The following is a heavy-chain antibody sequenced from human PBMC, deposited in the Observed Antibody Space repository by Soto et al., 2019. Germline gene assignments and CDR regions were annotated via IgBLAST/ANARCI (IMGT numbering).Heavy chain of an antibody. CDR3: ARVEKTYNFGY. CDR1: DGSISPYY. D-gene: IGHD1-20*01. CDR2: VYYSGRT. Sequence: PSETLSLTCTVSDGSISPYYWSWIRQPPGKGLGWIGFVYYSGRTNYNPSLKTRVTISVDTSKNQFSLKLKSVTAADTAVYYCARVEKTYNFGYWGQGTLVTVSS. V-gene: IGHV4-59*01. J-gene: IGHJ4*02.